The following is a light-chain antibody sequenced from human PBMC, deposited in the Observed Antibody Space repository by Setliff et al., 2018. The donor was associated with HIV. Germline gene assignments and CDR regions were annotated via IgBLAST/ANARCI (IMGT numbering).Light chain of an antibody. CDR3: SSYTSSSTFYV. CDR1: SSDVGSYNY. J-gene: IGLJ1*01. CDR2: DVS. V-gene: IGLV2-14*01. Sequence: QSALTQPASVSGSPGQSITISCTGTSSDVGSYNYVSWYQQHPGKAPKLLIYDVSKRPSGVSNRFSGSKSGTTASLTISGLQAEDEADYYCSSYTSSSTFYVFGTGTKVTVL.